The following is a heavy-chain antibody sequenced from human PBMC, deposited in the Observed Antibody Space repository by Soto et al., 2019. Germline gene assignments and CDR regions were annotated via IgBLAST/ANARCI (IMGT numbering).Heavy chain of an antibody. CDR3: GRVVGDSDYDFWSGPMAWFDP. CDR1: GYTFTSYG. D-gene: IGHD3-3*01. Sequence: ASVKVSCKASGYTFTSYGISWVRQAPGQGLEWMGWISAYNGNTNYAQKLQGRVTMTTDTSTSTAYMELRSLRSDDTAVYYCGRVVGDSDYDFWSGPMAWFDPWGQGTLVTV. CDR2: ISAYNGNT. V-gene: IGHV1-18*01. J-gene: IGHJ5*02.